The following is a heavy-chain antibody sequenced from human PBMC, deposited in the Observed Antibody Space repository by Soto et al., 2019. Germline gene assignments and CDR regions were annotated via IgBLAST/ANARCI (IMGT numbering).Heavy chain of an antibody. CDR3: AHRPRGYSSHFDY. D-gene: IGHD5-18*01. CDR1: GFSFSTRGVG. J-gene: IGHJ4*02. CDR2: IYWDDDE. Sequence: QITLKESGPTLVKPTQTLTLTCTFSGFSFSTRGVGVAWIRQPPGKALEWLALIYWDDDEGYSPSLKSRLTITKATSKNQVALTMTNTHPVDTATYSCAHRPRGYSSHFDYWGQGTLVTVSS. V-gene: IGHV2-5*02.